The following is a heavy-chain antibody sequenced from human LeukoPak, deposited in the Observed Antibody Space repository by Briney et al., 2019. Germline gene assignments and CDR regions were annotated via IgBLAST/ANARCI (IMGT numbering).Heavy chain of an antibody. D-gene: IGHD5-18*01. CDR2: ISGSGGSA. CDR3: AKGYSYGSRYFDY. Sequence: GGSLRLSCAAAGFTFSSYAMSWVRQAPGKGLEWVSAISGSGGSAYYADSVKGRFTISRDNSKNTLYLQMNSLRAEDTAVYYCAKGYSYGSRYFDYWGQGTLVTVSS. CDR1: GFTFSSYA. V-gene: IGHV3-23*01. J-gene: IGHJ4*02.